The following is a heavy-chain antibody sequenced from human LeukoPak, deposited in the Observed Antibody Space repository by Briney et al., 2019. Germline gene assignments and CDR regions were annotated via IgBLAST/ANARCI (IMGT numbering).Heavy chain of an antibody. V-gene: IGHV1-18*01. D-gene: IGHD3-3*01. CDR1: GYTFTSYG. J-gene: IGHJ5*02. Sequence: ASVKVSCKASGYTFTSYGISWVRQAPGQGLEWMGWISAYNGNTNYAQKLQGRVTMTTDTSTSTAYMELRSLRSDDTAVYYCARDSMKYYDFWSGQNWFDPWGPGTLVTVSS. CDR2: ISAYNGNT. CDR3: ARDSMKYYDFWSGQNWFDP.